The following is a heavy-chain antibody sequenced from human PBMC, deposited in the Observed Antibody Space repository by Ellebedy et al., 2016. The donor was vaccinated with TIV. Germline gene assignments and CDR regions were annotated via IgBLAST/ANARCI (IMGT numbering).Heavy chain of an antibody. J-gene: IGHJ6*03. CDR1: GFTFSNYW. V-gene: IGHV3-7*01. Sequence: GGSLRLXXAASGFTFSNYWMSWVRQAPGKGLEWVANIKKDGSEKYYVGSVKGRFTISRDNAKNSLYLQMNSLRAEDTAVYYCARHFPLYGTYYFYYMDVWGKGTTVTVSS. CDR3: ARHFPLYGTYYFYYMDV. CDR2: IKKDGSEK. D-gene: IGHD2/OR15-2a*01.